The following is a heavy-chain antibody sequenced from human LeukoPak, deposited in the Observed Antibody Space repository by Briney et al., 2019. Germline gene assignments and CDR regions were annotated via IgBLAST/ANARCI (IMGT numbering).Heavy chain of an antibody. CDR1: GYTFTSYF. D-gene: IGHD3-3*01. Sequence: ASVKVSCKASGYTFTSYFVTWVRQAPGQGLEWMGWINTNTGNPTYAQGLTGRFVLSLDTSVSTAYLQISSLQAEDTAVYYCASNHDVRLEGFDPWGQGTLVTVSS. V-gene: IGHV7-4-1*02. CDR2: INTNTGNP. J-gene: IGHJ5*02. CDR3: ASNHDVRLEGFDP.